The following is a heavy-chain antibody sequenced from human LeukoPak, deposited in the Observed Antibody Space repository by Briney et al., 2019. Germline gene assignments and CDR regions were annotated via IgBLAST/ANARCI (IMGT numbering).Heavy chain of an antibody. Sequence: SETLSLTCTVSGDSISSTNYYWGWIRQPPGTGLEWIGSIYYSGSTYYNPSLESRVTISVDTSKNQFSLKLSSVPAADTAVYYCATSGWYLLPGVYWGQGTLVTVSS. CDR2: IYYSGST. CDR1: GDSISSTNYY. D-gene: IGHD6-19*01. CDR3: ATSGWYLLPGVY. V-gene: IGHV4-39*01. J-gene: IGHJ4*02.